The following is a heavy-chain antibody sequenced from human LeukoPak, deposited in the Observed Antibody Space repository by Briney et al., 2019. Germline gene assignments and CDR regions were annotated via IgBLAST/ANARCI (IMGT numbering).Heavy chain of an antibody. CDR3: AKDISYGDYGSPFDY. Sequence: GGSLPLSCAASGFTLSSYGMHWVRQAPGKGLEWVAVISYDGSNKYYADSVKGRFTISSDNSKNTLYLQMNSLRPDDTAVYYCAKDISYGDYGSPFDYWGQGTLVTVSS. CDR1: GFTLSSYG. D-gene: IGHD4-17*01. J-gene: IGHJ4*02. V-gene: IGHV3-30*18. CDR2: ISYDGSNK.